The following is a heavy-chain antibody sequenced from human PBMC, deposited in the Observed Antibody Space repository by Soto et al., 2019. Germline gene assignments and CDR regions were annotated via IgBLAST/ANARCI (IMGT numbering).Heavy chain of an antibody. V-gene: IGHV4-31*03. D-gene: IGHD3-22*01. CDR1: GGSISSGGYY. CDR2: IYYSGST. CDR3: AIYDSSGSRGFQH. J-gene: IGHJ1*01. Sequence: QVQLQESGPGLVKPSQTLSLTCTVSGGSISSGGYYWSWIRQHPGKGLEWIGYIYYSGSTYYNPSLKSRVTISVDTSKNQFSLKLSSVTAAGTAVYYCAIYDSSGSRGFQHWGQGTLVTVSS.